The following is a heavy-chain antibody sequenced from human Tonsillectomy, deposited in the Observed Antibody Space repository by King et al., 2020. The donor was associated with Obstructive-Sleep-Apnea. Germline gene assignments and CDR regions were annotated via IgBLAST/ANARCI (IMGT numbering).Heavy chain of an antibody. V-gene: IGHV1-2*02. Sequence: VQLVESGAEVKTPGASVKVSCKASGYIFTDFYMHWVRQAPGQGLEWMGWINPNSGGTNYAQKFQGRVTMTRDTSISTAYMELSRLRSDDTAVYYCARDPGVERRYNWVDPWGQGTLVTVSS. CDR3: ARDPGVERRYNWVDP. D-gene: IGHD5-24*01. CDR2: INPNSGGT. J-gene: IGHJ5*02. CDR1: GYIFTDFY.